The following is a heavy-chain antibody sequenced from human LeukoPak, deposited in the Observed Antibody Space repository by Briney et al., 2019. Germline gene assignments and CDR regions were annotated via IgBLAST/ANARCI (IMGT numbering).Heavy chain of an antibody. CDR3: TRNSGWYGLS. J-gene: IGHJ1*01. CDR1: GFTLSSYE. Sequence: GGSLRLSCTVSGFTLSSYEMSWIRQAPGKGLEWVSSIDYDGGSGHYADSVKGRFTISRDNSNNALFLHLNSLRGEDTAVYYCTRNSGWYGLSWGQGTLVTVSS. D-gene: IGHD6-19*01. V-gene: IGHV3-23*01. CDR2: IDYDGGSG.